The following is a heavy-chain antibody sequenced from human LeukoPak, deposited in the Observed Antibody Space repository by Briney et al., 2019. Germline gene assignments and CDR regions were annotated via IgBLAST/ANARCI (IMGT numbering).Heavy chain of an antibody. D-gene: IGHD6-19*01. CDR2: ISSSSTNT. V-gene: IGHV3-23*01. CDR3: AKPSSGYGSFDS. Sequence: GGSQRLSCAASGFTLSSYSMSWVRQAPGKRLEWVSAISSSSTNTYYADSVKGRFTISRDNSKNTLYLQMNSLKAEDTAVYYCAKPSSGYGSFDSWGQGTLVTVSS. CDR1: GFTLSSYS. J-gene: IGHJ4*02.